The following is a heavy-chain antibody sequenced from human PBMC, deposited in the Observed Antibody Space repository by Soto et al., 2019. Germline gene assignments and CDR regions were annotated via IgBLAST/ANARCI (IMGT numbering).Heavy chain of an antibody. CDR1: GYTFTSYA. CDR2: IIPIFGTA. Sequence: GASVKVSCKASGYTFTSYAISWVRQAPGQGLEWMGGIIPIFGTANYAQKFQGRVTITADESTSTAYMELSSLRSEDTAVYYCARDYYDSSGYYAPKNAFDIWGQGTMVTVSS. J-gene: IGHJ3*02. CDR3: ARDYYDSSGYYAPKNAFDI. D-gene: IGHD3-22*01. V-gene: IGHV1-69*13.